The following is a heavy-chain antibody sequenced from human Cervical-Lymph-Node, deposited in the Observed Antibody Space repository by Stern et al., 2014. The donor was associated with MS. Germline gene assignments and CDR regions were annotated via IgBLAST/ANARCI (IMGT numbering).Heavy chain of an antibody. CDR1: GGTVSSHT. CDR2: IIPIFGTP. J-gene: IGHJ5*02. V-gene: IGHV1-69*06. CDR3: AREVTMVGFDP. D-gene: IGHD3-10*02. Sequence: QVQLVQSGAEVKKPGSSVKVSCKASGGTVSSHTISWVRQAPGQGLEWMGGIIPIFGTPNYALKFQGRVTITADKSTSTAYLELNSLRSDDSAVYYCAREVTMVGFDPWGQGTLVTVYS.